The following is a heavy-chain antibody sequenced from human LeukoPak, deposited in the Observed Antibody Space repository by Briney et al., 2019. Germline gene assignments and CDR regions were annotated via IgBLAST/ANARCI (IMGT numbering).Heavy chain of an antibody. CDR2: INPSGGST. J-gene: IGHJ4*02. Sequence: ASVKVSCKASGYTFTSYYMHWVRQAPGQGLEWMGIINPSGGSTSYAQKFQGRVTMTRDMSTSTVYMELSSLRSEDTAVYYCARVRGYKTSKPAYFDCWGQGTLVTVSS. CDR3: ARVRGYKTSKPAYFDC. D-gene: IGHD5-24*01. V-gene: IGHV1-46*01. CDR1: GYTFTSYY.